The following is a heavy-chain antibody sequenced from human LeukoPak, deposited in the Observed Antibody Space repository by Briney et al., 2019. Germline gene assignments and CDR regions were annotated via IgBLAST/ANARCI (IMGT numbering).Heavy chain of an antibody. CDR2: IRYDGSNK. J-gene: IGHJ4*02. D-gene: IGHD5/OR15-5a*01. CDR1: GFTFSSYG. CDR3: ARRGPEIVSTIDY. V-gene: IGHV3-30*02. Sequence: PGGSLRLSCAASGFTFSSYGMYWVRQAPGKGLEWVAFIRYDGSNKYYADSVKGRFTISRDNSKNTLYLQMKSLRAEDTAVYYCARRGPEIVSTIDYWGQGTLVTVSS.